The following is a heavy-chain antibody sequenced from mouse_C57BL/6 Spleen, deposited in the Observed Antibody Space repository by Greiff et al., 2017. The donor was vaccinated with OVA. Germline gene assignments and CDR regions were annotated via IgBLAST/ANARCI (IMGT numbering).Heavy chain of an antibody. CDR3: ARNYGSSYAY. Sequence: DVKLVESGPGLVKPSQSLSLTCSVTGYSITSGYYWNWIRQFPGNKLEWTGYISYDGSNNYNPSLKNRISITRDTSKNQFFLKLNSVTTEDTATYYCARNYGSSYAYWGQGTLVTVSA. V-gene: IGHV3-6*01. D-gene: IGHD1-1*01. J-gene: IGHJ3*01. CDR2: ISYDGSN. CDR1: GYSITSGYY.